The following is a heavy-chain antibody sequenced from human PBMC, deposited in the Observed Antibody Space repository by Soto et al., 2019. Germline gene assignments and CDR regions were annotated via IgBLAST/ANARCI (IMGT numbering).Heavy chain of an antibody. Sequence: SETLSLTCAVYGGSFSGYYWSWIRPPPGKGLEWIGEINHSGSTNYNPSLKSRVTISVDTSKNQFSLKLSSVTAADTAVYYCARGLLRRGYCSGGSCYSGSYYYYYYGMDVWGQGTKVTVSS. CDR3: ARGLLRRGYCSGGSCYSGSYYYYYYGMDV. CDR1: GGSFSGYY. D-gene: IGHD2-15*01. J-gene: IGHJ6*02. V-gene: IGHV4-34*01. CDR2: INHSGST.